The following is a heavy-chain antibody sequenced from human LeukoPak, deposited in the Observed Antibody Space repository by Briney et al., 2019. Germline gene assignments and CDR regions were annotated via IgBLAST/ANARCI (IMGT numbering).Heavy chain of an antibody. D-gene: IGHD5-24*01. CDR1: GFTFSSYS. V-gene: IGHV3-21*01. J-gene: IGHJ4*02. Sequence: GGSLRLSCAASGFTFSSYSMNWVRQAPGKGLEWVSSISSSSSYIYYADSVKGRFTISRDNAKNSLYLQMNSLRAEDTAVYYCAKAPPGRDFDYFDYWGQGTLVTVSS. CDR3: AKAPPGRDFDYFDY. CDR2: ISSSSSYI.